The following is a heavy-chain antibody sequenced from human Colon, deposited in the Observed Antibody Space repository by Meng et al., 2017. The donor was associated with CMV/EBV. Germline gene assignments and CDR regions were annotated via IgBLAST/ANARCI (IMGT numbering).Heavy chain of an antibody. J-gene: IGHJ4*02. CDR2: IKQDGSEK. V-gene: IGHV3-7*01. D-gene: IGHD1-7*01. Sequence: GGSLRLSCAASGFTFSSYWMSWVRQAPGKGLEWVANIKQDGSEKYYVDSVKGRFTISRDNAKNSLYLQMNSLRAEDTAVYYCARDSALATETTRDYYFDYWGQGTLVTVSS. CDR1: GFTFSSYW. CDR3: ARDSALATETTRDYYFDY.